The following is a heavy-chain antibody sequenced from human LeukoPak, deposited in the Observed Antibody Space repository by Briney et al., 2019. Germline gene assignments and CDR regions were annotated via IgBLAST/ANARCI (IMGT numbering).Heavy chain of an antibody. D-gene: IGHD3-3*01. CDR1: GGSISSYY. CDR2: IYYSGST. J-gene: IGHJ6*03. CDR3: ARGGSDFWSGYYRHYYMDV. V-gene: IGHV4-59*12. Sequence: PSETLSLTCTVSGGSISSYYWSWIRQPPGKGLEWIGYIYYSGSTNYNPSLKSRVTISVDTSKNQFSLKLSSVTAADTAVYYCARGGSDFWSGYYRHYYMDVWGKGTTVTVSS.